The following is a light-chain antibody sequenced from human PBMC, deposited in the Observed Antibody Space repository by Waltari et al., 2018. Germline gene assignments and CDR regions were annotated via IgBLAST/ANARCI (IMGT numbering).Light chain of an antibody. CDR1: SVAVWRYHL. Sequence: QSALTQPASVSGSPGQSTTIPCAVTSVAVWRYHLVACYQQYSGKAPKLVMFEDTKLPSGVSTRFSGSKSGNTASLTISGLQAEDEADYFCCSYVGSFTWIFGGGTKLTVL. J-gene: IGLJ2*01. CDR3: CSYVGSFTWI. V-gene: IGLV2-23*01. CDR2: EDT.